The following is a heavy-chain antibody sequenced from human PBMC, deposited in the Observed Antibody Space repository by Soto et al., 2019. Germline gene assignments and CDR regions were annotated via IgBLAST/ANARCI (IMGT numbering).Heavy chain of an antibody. J-gene: IGHJ4*02. D-gene: IGHD2-2*01. CDR2: INHSGST. Sequence: SETLSLTCAVYGGSFSGYYWSWIRQPPGKGLEWIGEINHSGSTNYNPSLKSRVTISVDTSKNQFSLKLSSVTAADTAVYYCARVDCSSTSCSDIQFDYWGQGTLVTVSS. V-gene: IGHV4-34*01. CDR1: GGSFSGYY. CDR3: ARVDCSSTSCSDIQFDY.